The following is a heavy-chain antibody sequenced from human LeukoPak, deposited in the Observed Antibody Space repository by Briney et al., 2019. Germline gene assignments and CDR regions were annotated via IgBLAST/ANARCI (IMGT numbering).Heavy chain of an antibody. CDR3: AKIGPSPFSSSWYRYGMDV. D-gene: IGHD6-13*01. Sequence: GGSLRLSCAASGFTFSSYAMSWVRQAPGKGLEWVSAISGSGGSTYYADSVKGRFTISRDSSKNTLYLQMNSLRAEDTAVYYCAKIGPSPFSSSWYRYGMDVWGQGTTVTVSS. CDR1: GFTFSSYA. V-gene: IGHV3-23*01. J-gene: IGHJ6*02. CDR2: ISGSGGST.